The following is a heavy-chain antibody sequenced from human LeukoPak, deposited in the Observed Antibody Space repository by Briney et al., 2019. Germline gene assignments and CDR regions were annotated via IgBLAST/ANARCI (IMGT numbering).Heavy chain of an antibody. Sequence: SETLSLTCSVYGGSFSDYYWSWIRQPAGKGLEWIGRIYTSGSTNYNPSLKSRVTMSVDTSKNQFSLKLSSVTAADTAVYYCAATMVQGVQRVWDAFDIWGQGTMVTVSS. CDR3: AATMVQGVQRVWDAFDI. CDR1: GGSFSDYY. D-gene: IGHD3-10*01. CDR2: IYTSGST. V-gene: IGHV4-4*07. J-gene: IGHJ3*02.